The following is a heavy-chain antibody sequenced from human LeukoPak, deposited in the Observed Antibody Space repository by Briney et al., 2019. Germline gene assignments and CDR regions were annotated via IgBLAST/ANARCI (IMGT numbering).Heavy chain of an antibody. CDR3: ARTTEGYCRSTSCYGFYYYYYMDV. CDR1: GGSISSYY. V-gene: IGHV4-59*01. D-gene: IGHD2-2*01. Sequence: TSETLSLTCTVSGGSISSYYWSWIRQPPGKGLEWIGYIYYSGSTNYNPSLKSRVTISVDTSKNQFSLKLSSVTAADTAVYYCARTTEGYCRSTSCYGFYYYYYMDVWGKGTTVTISS. J-gene: IGHJ6*03. CDR2: IYYSGST.